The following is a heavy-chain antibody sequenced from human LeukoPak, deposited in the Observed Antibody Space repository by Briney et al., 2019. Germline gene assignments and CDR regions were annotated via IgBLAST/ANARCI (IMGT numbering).Heavy chain of an antibody. V-gene: IGHV1-18*01. Sequence: ASVKVPCKASGYTFTSYGISWVRQAPGQGLEWMGWISAYNGNTNYAQKLQGRVTMTTDTSTSTAYMELRSLRSDDTAVYYCARDRSGYGNFDYWGQGTLVTVSS. CDR2: ISAYNGNT. CDR1: GYTFTSYG. D-gene: IGHD5-12*01. CDR3: ARDRSGYGNFDY. J-gene: IGHJ4*02.